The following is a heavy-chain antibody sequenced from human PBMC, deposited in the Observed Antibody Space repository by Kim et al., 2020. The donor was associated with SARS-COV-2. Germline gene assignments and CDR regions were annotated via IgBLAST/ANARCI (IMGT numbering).Heavy chain of an antibody. Sequence: YNATLKSRVTISLDMSKNQFSLNLTSVTAADTAIYYCARDLHGDGYYFHYWGQGALVTASS. J-gene: IGHJ4*02. V-gene: IGHV4-59*01. D-gene: IGHD2-2*03. CDR3: ARDLHGDGYYFHY.